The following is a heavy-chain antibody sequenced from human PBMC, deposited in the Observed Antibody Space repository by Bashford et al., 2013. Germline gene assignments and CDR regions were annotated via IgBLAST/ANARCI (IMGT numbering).Heavy chain of an antibody. J-gene: IGHJ4*02. Sequence: SCKASGGTFSNDAISWVRQAPGQGLEWMGGIIPVFGTTNYAQRFQGRVTFSADESTSTAYMELRGLKSDDTAVYYCARESGNTYEGPSDHWGQGTLVTVSS. V-gene: IGHV1-69*01. CDR3: ARESGNTYEGPSDH. D-gene: IGHD5-12*01. CDR1: GGTFSNDA. CDR2: IIPVFGTT.